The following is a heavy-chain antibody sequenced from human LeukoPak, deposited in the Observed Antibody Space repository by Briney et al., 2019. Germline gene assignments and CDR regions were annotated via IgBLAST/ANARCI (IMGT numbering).Heavy chain of an antibody. D-gene: IGHD6-6*01. V-gene: IGHV1-2*06. CDR1: GYTFTGYY. CDR2: INPNSGGT. J-gene: IGHJ6*02. CDR3: AREYWGYSSSSYCYYYGMDV. Sequence: ASVKVSCKASGYTFTGYYMHWVRQAPGQGLEWMGRINPNSGGTNYAQKFQGRVTMTRDTSISTAYMELSRLRSDDTAVYYCAREYWGYSSSSYCYYYGMDVWGQGTTVTVSS.